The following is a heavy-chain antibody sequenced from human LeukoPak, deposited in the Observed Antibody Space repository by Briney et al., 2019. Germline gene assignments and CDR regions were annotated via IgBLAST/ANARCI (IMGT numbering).Heavy chain of an antibody. J-gene: IGHJ4*02. D-gene: IGHD4-23*01. CDR1: AFTFSNYW. V-gene: IGHV3-7*01. CDR3: ARDRGYSTFDY. CDR2: IKEDGSEI. Sequence: GGSLRLSCAASAFTFSNYWMSWVRQAPGKGLEWVANIKEDGSEINYVDSVKGRFTTSRDNAKNSLYLQMNSLRVDDTAVYYCARDRGYSTFDYWGQGTLVTVSS.